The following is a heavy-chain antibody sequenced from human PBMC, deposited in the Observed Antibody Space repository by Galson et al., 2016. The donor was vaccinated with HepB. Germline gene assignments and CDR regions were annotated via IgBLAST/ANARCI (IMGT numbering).Heavy chain of an antibody. Sequence: SLRLSCAVSGLKFSTYWMTWVHQAPGKGLEWVATINPDGNEKAYVDSVKGRFTMSRDNAKDSLHLQMNSLRAEDTGVYYCVTLQGYWGQGTLVTVSS. D-gene: IGHD1-1*01. V-gene: IGHV3-7*03. CDR3: VTLQGY. CDR2: INPDGNEK. J-gene: IGHJ4*02. CDR1: GLKFSTYW.